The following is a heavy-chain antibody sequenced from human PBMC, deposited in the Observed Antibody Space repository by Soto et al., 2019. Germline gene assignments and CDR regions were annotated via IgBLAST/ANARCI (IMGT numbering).Heavy chain of an antibody. D-gene: IGHD2-21*01. Sequence: ASVKVSCKAFGYTLTSYYIHWVRQAPGQGLEWMGVINPSGGGTTYAQKFQARITMTRDTSTSTVYMELSSLRSEDTAVYYCARVGSFNCYESNGHYFDFWGQRTLVIVSS. CDR3: ARVGSFNCYESNGHYFDF. CDR1: GYTLTSYY. CDR2: INPSGGGT. V-gene: IGHV1-46*01. J-gene: IGHJ4*02.